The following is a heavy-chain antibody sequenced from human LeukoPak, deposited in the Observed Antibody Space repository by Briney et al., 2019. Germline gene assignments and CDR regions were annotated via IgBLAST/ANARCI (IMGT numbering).Heavy chain of an antibody. CDR1: GFTFDDYA. Sequence: GGSLRLSCAASGFTFDDYAMFWVRQAPGKGLEGVSGISWNSKNIDYAASVKGRFTISRDNGKKSLYRQMNSLRAEDTAFYYCARGNRDSSGFYYYYGMDVWGQGTTVTVSS. J-gene: IGHJ6*02. CDR2: ISWNSKNI. CDR3: ARGNRDSSGFYYYYGMDV. D-gene: IGHD6-19*01. V-gene: IGHV3-9*01.